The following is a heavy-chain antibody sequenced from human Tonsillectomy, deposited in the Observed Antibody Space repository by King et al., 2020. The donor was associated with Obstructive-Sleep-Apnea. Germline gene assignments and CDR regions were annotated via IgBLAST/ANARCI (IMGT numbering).Heavy chain of an antibody. CDR1: GFTFSSYA. Sequence: VQLVESGGGLVQPGGSLRLSCAASGFTFSSYAMSWVRQAPGKGLEWVSAISGSDGSTAYTDSVKGRFTISRDNSKNTLYLQMNSLRAEDTAVYYCAILDALGYCSSNTCYGTFDYWGQGTLVTVSS. CDR3: AILDALGYCSSNTCYGTFDY. J-gene: IGHJ4*02. CDR2: ISGSDGST. V-gene: IGHV3-23*04. D-gene: IGHD2-2*01.